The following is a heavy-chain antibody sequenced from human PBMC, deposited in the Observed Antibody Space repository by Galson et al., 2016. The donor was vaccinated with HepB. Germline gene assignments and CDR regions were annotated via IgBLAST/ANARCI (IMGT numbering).Heavy chain of an antibody. CDR1: GFTFSRYW. Sequence: SLRLSCAASGFTFSRYWMTWVRQAPGKGLEWVANIKEDGSEKYYVDSVKGRFTISRNNAKKSLYLQLNSLRAEDTAVYYCARAEGTFNSCYFDYWGQGTLVTDSS. CDR3: ARAEGTFNSCYFDY. J-gene: IGHJ4*02. CDR2: IKEDGSEK. V-gene: IGHV3-7*04. D-gene: IGHD1-7*01.